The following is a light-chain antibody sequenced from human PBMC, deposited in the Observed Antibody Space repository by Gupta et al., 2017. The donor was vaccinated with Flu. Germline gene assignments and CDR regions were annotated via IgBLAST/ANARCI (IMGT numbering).Light chain of an antibody. V-gene: IGKV1-39*01. CDR1: QSISSY. CDR2: AAA. Sequence: ITCRASQSISSYLNWYQQKPGKAPKLLIYAAASLQSGVPSRFSGSGSGTDFTLTISSLQPADFATYYCQQSYSTPYTFDQGTKLEIK. CDR3: QQSYSTPYT. J-gene: IGKJ2*01.